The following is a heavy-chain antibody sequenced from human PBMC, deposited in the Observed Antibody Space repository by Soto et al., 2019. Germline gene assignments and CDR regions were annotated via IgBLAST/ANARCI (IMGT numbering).Heavy chain of an antibody. V-gene: IGHV3-23*01. D-gene: IGHD3-22*01. CDR1: GFTFSSYA. J-gene: IGHJ4*02. CDR3: AKSVRSYYDSSGYLYY. CDR2: ISGSGGST. Sequence: GGSLRLSCAASGFTFSSYAMSWVRQAPGKGLEWVSAISGSGGSTYYADSVKGRFTISRDNSKNTLYLQMNSLRAEDTAVYYCAKSVRSYYDSSGYLYYWGQGTPVTVSS.